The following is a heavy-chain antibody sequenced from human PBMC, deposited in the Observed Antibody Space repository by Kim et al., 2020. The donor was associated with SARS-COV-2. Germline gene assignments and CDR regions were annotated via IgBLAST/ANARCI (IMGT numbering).Heavy chain of an antibody. CDR3: ARPSSTSCPCYYMDV. Sequence: GGSLRLSCAASGFTFSNDWMYGVRQAPGKGMVWVSRINSDESSKKYADYLKGPFTISRDNAKNTLYLQMNSLRAEDTAVYYCARPSSTSCPCYYMDVWGKGPTGTVPS. V-gene: IGHV3-74*01. CDR2: INSDESSK. CDR1: GFTFSNDW. J-gene: IGHJ6*03. D-gene: IGHD2-2*01.